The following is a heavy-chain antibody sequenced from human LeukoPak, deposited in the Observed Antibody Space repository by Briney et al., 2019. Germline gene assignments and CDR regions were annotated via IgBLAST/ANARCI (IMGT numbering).Heavy chain of an antibody. V-gene: IGHV3-30*18. CDR3: AKAREMATITPFDY. D-gene: IGHD5-24*01. CDR1: GFTFSSYG. J-gene: IGHJ4*02. CDR2: ISYDGSNK. Sequence: GGSLRLSCAASGFTFSSYGMHWVRQAPGKGLEWVAVISYDGSNKYYADSVKGRFTISRDNSKNTLYLQMNSLRAEDTAVYYCAKAREMATITPFDYWGQGTLVTVSS.